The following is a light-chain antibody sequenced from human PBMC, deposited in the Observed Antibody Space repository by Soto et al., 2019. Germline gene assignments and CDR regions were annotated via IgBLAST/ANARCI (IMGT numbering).Light chain of an antibody. V-gene: IGKV3-11*01. Sequence: EIVLTQSPATLSLSPGERATLSCRASQSVSSYLAWYQQKPGKAPRLLIYDASNRATGIPARFSGSGSGTDFTLTIRSLEPEDFAVYYCQQRSNWPWTFGQGTKVEIK. J-gene: IGKJ1*01. CDR2: DAS. CDR1: QSVSSY. CDR3: QQRSNWPWT.